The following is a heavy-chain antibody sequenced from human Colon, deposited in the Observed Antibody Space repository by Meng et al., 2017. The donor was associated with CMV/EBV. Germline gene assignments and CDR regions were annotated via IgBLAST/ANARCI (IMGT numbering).Heavy chain of an antibody. Sequence: QVHLVQSGAEVKKPGGSVKVSCKTSGYTFTNFGISWVRQAPGQGLEWMAYISPYNGDTNYAQRFQGRVALTTDTSTSTVYMELGSLTSDDTAMYYCARELARGGYWGQGTLVTVSS. CDR3: ARELARGGY. CDR2: ISPYNGDT. V-gene: IGHV1-18*01. J-gene: IGHJ4*02. CDR1: GYTFTNFG.